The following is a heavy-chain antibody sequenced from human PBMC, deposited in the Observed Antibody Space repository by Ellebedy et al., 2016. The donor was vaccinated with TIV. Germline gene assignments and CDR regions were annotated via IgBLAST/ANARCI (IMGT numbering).Heavy chain of an antibody. J-gene: IGHJ5*02. Sequence: SGPTLVKPTQTLTLTCNFSGFSLSTSGVGVGWIRQPPGKALEWLALIYWDDEKRCSPSLNNRLSITKDTSRNQVVLTMTNMDPVDTAMYYCVRRTGTGTVRGVPNWFDPWGQGTLVTVSS. D-gene: IGHD3-10*01. V-gene: IGHV2-5*02. CDR2: IYWDDEK. CDR1: GFSLSTSGVG. CDR3: VRRTGTGTVRGVPNWFDP.